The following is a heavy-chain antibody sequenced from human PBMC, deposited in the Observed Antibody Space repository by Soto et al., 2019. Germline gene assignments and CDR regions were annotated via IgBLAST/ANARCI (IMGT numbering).Heavy chain of an antibody. D-gene: IGHD6-13*01. Sequence: SETLSLTCTVSGGSISSGDYYWSWIRQPPGKGLEWIGYIYYSGSTYYNPSLKSRVTISVDTSKNQFSLKLSYVTAADTAVYYCAREVRAAAGRDYYYYGMDVWGQGTTGTVSS. CDR3: AREVRAAAGRDYYYYGMDV. CDR1: GGSISSGDYY. V-gene: IGHV4-30-4*01. J-gene: IGHJ6*02. CDR2: IYYSGST.